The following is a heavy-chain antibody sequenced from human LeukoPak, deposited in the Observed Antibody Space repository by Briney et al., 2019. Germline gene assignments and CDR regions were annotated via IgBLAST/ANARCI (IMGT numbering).Heavy chain of an antibody. CDR3: ARDRYSGSYWFDY. CDR2: TYYSGST. V-gene: IGHV4-59*01. CDR1: GGSSNTYY. D-gene: IGHD1-26*01. Sequence: SETLSLTCTVSGGSSNTYYGSWIRQPPGKGLEWIGYTYYSGSTKYNPSLERRISISVDTSKNQFSLRLSSVTAADRAVYYCARDRYSGSYWFDYWGQGTLVTVSS. J-gene: IGHJ4*02.